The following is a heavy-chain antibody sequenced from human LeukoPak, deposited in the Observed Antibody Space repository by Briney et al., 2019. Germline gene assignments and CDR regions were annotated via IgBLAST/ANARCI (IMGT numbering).Heavy chain of an antibody. CDR1: GFTFSSYE. CDR2: ISSSGSTI. Sequence: GGSLRLSCAASGFTFSSYEMNWVRQAPGKGLEWVSYISSSGSTIYYADSVKGRFTISRDNAKNSLHLQMNSLRAEDTAVYYCARGRDYYDSSGYVWGAFDIWGQGTMVTVPS. D-gene: IGHD3-22*01. V-gene: IGHV3-48*03. J-gene: IGHJ3*02. CDR3: ARGRDYYDSSGYVWGAFDI.